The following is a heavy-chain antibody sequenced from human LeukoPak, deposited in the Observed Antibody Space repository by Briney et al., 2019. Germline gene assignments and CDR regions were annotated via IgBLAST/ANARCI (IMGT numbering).Heavy chain of an antibody. CDR1: GGSISSSY. V-gene: IGHV4-59*01. J-gene: IGHJ4*02. CDR2: IYYSGST. D-gene: IGHD6-13*01. CDR3: ARGPYSSRYDY. Sequence: PSETLSLTCTVSGGSISSSYWSRIRQPPGKGLEWIGYIYYSGSTNYNPSLKSRVTMSVDTSKNQFSLNLSSVTAADTAVYYCARGPYSSRYDYWGQGTVVTVSS.